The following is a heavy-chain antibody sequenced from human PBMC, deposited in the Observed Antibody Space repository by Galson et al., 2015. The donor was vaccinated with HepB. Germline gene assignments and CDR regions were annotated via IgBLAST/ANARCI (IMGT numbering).Heavy chain of an antibody. CDR1: GGTFSRYA. V-gene: IGHV1-69*13. J-gene: IGHJ6*02. Sequence: SVKVSCKASGGTFSRYAISWVRQAPGQGLEWMGGIIPIFGTANYAQKFQGRVTITADESTSTAYMELSSLRSEDTAVYYCASCYGQWLQVYYYGMDVWGQGTTVTVSS. D-gene: IGHD5-24*01. CDR2: IIPIFGTA. CDR3: ASCYGQWLQVYYYGMDV.